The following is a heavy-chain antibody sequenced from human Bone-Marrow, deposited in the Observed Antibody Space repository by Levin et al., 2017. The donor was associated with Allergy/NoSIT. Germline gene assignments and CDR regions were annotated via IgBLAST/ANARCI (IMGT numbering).Heavy chain of an antibody. Sequence: SGGSLRLSCAASGFTFSNYEMSWVRQAPGKGLEWLTFISNSGSTIYYADSVQGRFTVSRDNAKMSLFLQMSSLRVEDTAIYYCVRGEYYFGSGSSEFEYYFDNWGQGSLVTVSS. J-gene: IGHJ4*02. D-gene: IGHD3-10*01. V-gene: IGHV3-48*03. CDR3: VRGEYYFGSGSSEFEYYFDN. CDR1: GFTFSNYE. CDR2: ISNSGSTI.